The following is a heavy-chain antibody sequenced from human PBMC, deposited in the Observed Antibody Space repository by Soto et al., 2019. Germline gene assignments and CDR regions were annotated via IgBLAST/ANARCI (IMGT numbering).Heavy chain of an antibody. V-gene: IGHV5-51*01. Sequence: GESLKISCRGSGYYSSSYWIAWVRQMSGKGLEWVGSVYVSDSETKYSPSFQGQVTISADKYTNTAYLYWSSLKASDTAMYYCARRGTRSGRDAFDVWGEGTMVTVSS. CDR1: GYYSSSYW. D-gene: IGHD2-15*01. CDR3: ARRGTRSGRDAFDV. CDR2: VYVSDSET. J-gene: IGHJ3*01.